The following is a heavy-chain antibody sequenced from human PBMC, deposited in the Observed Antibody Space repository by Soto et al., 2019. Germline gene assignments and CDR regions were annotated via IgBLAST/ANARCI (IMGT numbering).Heavy chain of an antibody. CDR1: GYTFTSYD. V-gene: IGHV1-8*01. CDR2: MNPNSGNT. Sequence: QVQLVQSGAEVKKPGASVKVSCKASGYTFTSYDINWVRQATGQGLEWMGWMNPNSGNTGYAQKFQGRVTMTRNTSISTAYMELSSLRAEDTAVYYCALIGPSMVRQDGRYYYYYYMDVWGKGTTVTVSS. J-gene: IGHJ6*03. D-gene: IGHD3-10*01. CDR3: ALIGPSMVRQDGRYYYYYYMDV.